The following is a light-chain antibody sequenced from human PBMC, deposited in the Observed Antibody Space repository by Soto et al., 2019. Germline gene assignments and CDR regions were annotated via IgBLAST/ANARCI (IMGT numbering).Light chain of an antibody. CDR3: QHYNSYSEA. J-gene: IGKJ1*01. CDR1: QSIIDW. CDR2: DAS. Sequence: DIQMTQSPSTLSASVGDRVTITCRASQSIIDWLAWYQQKPGKAPKLLIYDASTLESGVPSRFSGSGSGTEFTLTISSLQPDDFATYYCQHYNSYSEAFGQGTKVDIK. V-gene: IGKV1-5*01.